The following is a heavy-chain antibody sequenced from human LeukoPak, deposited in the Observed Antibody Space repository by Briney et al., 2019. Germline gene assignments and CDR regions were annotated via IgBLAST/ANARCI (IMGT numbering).Heavy chain of an antibody. J-gene: IGHJ5*02. V-gene: IGHV1-18*01. CDR3: ARRRDYKPSTPTPWFDP. CDR2: ISAYNGNT. Sequence: GASVKVSCKASGYTFTSYGISWVRQAPGQGLEWMGWISAYNGNTNYAQKLQGRATMTTDTSTSTAYMELRSLRSDDTAGYYCARRRDYKPSTPTPWFDPWGQGTLVTVSS. D-gene: IGHD4-11*01. CDR1: GYTFTSYG.